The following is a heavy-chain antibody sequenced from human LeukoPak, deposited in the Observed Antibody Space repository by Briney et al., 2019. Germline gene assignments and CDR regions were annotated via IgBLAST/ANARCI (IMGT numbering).Heavy chain of an antibody. V-gene: IGHV3-30*02. J-gene: IGHJ6*03. CDR1: GFTFSSYG. D-gene: IGHD6-6*01. CDR3: AKEGAARANYYYYMDV. Sequence: GGSLRLSYAASGFTFSSYGMHWVRQAPGKGLEWVAVIWYGGSNKYYADSVKGRFTISRDNSKNTLYLQMNSLRAEDTAVYYCAKEGAARANYYYYMDVWGKGTTVTVSS. CDR2: IWYGGSNK.